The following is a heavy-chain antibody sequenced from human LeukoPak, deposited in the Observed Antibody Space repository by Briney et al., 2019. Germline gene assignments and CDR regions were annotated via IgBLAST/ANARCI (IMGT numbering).Heavy chain of an antibody. CDR2: IYYSGST. J-gene: IGHJ5*02. CDR3: ARTSSSSYGWFDP. CDR1: GGSISSSSYY. Sequence: PSETLSLTCTVSGGSISSSSYYWGWIRQPPGKGLEWIGSIYYSGSTYYNPSLKSRVTISLDTSKNQFSLRVSSVTAADTAVYYRARTSSSSYGWFDPWGQGTLVTVSS. D-gene: IGHD2-2*01. V-gene: IGHV4-39*01.